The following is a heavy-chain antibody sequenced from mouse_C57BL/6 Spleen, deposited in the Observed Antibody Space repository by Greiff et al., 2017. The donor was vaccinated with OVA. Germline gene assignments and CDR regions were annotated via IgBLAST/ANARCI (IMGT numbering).Heavy chain of an antibody. CDR1: GYTFTSYG. J-gene: IGHJ4*01. D-gene: IGHD4-1*01. CDR2: IYPRSGNT. CDR3: AELGRRAMDY. V-gene: IGHV1-81*01. Sequence: SGAELARPGASVKLSCKASGYTFTSYGISWVKQRTGQGLEWIGEIYPRSGNTYYNEKFKGKATLTADKSSSTAYMELRSLTSEDSAVYFCAELGRRAMDYWGQGTSVTVSS.